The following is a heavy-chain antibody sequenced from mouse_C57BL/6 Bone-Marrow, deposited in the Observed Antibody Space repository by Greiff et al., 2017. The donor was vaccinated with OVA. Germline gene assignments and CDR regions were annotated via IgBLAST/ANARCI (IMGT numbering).Heavy chain of an antibody. CDR2: IYPRSGNT. CDR3: AREGGQLRLRFGY. V-gene: IGHV1-81*01. D-gene: IGHD3-2*02. Sequence: QVQLKQSGAELARPGASVKLSCKASGYTFTSYGISWVKQRTGQGLEWIGEIYPRSGNTYYNEKFKGKATLTADKSSSTAYMELRSLTSEDSAVYFGAREGGQLRLRFGYWGQGTTLTVSS. J-gene: IGHJ2*01. CDR1: GYTFTSYG.